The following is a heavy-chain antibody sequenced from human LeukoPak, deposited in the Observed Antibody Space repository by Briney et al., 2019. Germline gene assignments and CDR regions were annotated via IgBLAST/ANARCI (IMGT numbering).Heavy chain of an antibody. D-gene: IGHD4-17*01. CDR3: ARHMTTVTTCIDY. CDR2: IIPTFGTA. CDR1: GGTFSSYA. V-gene: IGHV1-69*13. J-gene: IGHJ4*02. Sequence: SVKVSCKASGGTFSSYAISWVRQAPGQGLEWMGGIIPTFGTANYAQKFQGRVTITADESTSTAYMELSSLRSEDTAVYYCARHMTTVTTCIDYWGQGTLVTVSS.